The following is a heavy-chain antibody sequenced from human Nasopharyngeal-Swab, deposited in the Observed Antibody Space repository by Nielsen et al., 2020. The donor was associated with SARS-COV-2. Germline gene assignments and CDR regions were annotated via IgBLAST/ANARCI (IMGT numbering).Heavy chain of an antibody. CDR2: ISSSSSYI. Sequence: GGSLRFSCAASGFTFSSYSMNWVRQAPGKGLEWVSSISSSSSYIYYADSVKGRFTISRDNAKNSLYLQMNSLRAEDTAVYYCAMAAAAPDAFDIWGQGTMVTVSS. D-gene: IGHD6-13*01. CDR3: AMAAAAPDAFDI. V-gene: IGHV3-21*01. CDR1: GFTFSSYS. J-gene: IGHJ3*02.